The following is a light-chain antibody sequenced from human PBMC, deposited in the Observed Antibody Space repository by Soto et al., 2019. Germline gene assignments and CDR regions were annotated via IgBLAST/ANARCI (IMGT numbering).Light chain of an antibody. Sequence: EIVLTQSPATLSLSPGERATLSCRASQSVGTYLAWYQQKPGQAPRLLIYHASNRATGIPAMFSGSGSGTDFTLTISSLEPEDFAVFYCQQRSNWPLTFGGGTKVEI. J-gene: IGKJ4*01. CDR3: QQRSNWPLT. V-gene: IGKV3-11*01. CDR1: QSVGTY. CDR2: HAS.